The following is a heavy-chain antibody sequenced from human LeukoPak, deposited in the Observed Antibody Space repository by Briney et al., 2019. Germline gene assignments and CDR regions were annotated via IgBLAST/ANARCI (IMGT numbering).Heavy chain of an antibody. CDR1: GFTFSSYS. J-gene: IGHJ6*02. D-gene: IGHD3-10*01. Sequence: GGSLRLSCAASGFTFSSYSMNWVRQAPGKGLEWVSSISSSSSYIYYAGSVKGRFTISRDNAKNSLYLQMNSLRAEDTAVYYCARDLDGSGSYYKNATEDVWGQGTTVTVSS. CDR2: ISSSSSYI. V-gene: IGHV3-21*01. CDR3: ARDLDGSGSYYKNATEDV.